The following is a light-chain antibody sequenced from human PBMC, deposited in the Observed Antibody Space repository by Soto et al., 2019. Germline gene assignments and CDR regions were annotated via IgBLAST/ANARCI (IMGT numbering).Light chain of an antibody. CDR1: SRDVGGYDY. CDR3: SSYTSSSTYV. J-gene: IGLJ1*01. Sequence: QSVITPPASGSMSPGQSITISFPGTSRDVGGYDYGSWYQQLTGKAPNLMSYEVSKPPSGVSNRFSGSKSGNTASLTISGLQADDAADYYCSSYTSSSTYVFGSGTKVTVL. CDR2: EVS. V-gene: IGLV2-14*01.